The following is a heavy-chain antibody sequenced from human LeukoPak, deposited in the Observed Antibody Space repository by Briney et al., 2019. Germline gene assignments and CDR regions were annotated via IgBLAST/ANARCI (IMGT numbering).Heavy chain of an antibody. V-gene: IGHV3-33*06. J-gene: IGHJ4*02. Sequence: GGSLRLSCAASGFPFSGSGMHWVRQAPGKGLEWVAVIWYDGSHQYYADSVKGRFTIPRDNSKNTLDLQMNSLRVEDTAVYYCANPLGYFDYWGQGTLVTVSS. CDR1: GFPFSGSG. CDR3: ANPLGYFDY. CDR2: IWYDGSHQ.